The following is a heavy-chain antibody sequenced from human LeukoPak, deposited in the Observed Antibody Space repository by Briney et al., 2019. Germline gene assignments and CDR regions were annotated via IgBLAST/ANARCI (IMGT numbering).Heavy chain of an antibody. CDR3: ARGPYSYDSSGAFDI. CDR2: ISSSGST. CDR1: GDSISSGDYY. Sequence: SQTLSLTCTVSGDSISSGDYYWSWIRQPAGKGLEWIGRISSSGSTNYNPSLRSRVTISVGTSKNQFSLKLSSVTAADTAVYFCARGPYSYDSSGAFDIWGQGTMVTVSS. J-gene: IGHJ3*02. V-gene: IGHV4-61*02. D-gene: IGHD3-22*01.